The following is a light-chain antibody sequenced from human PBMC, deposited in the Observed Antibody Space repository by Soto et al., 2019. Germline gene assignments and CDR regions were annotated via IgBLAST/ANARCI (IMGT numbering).Light chain of an antibody. CDR2: GAS. CDR3: HQYNNWRT. Sequence: EIVLTQSPATLSLSPGERATLSCRASQSVSSYLAWYQQKPGQAPRLLIYGASNRATGIPDRFSGSGSGTDFTLTISSLQSEDFAVYYCHQYNNWRTFGQGTRLEIK. V-gene: IGKV3D-15*01. J-gene: IGKJ5*01. CDR1: QSVSSY.